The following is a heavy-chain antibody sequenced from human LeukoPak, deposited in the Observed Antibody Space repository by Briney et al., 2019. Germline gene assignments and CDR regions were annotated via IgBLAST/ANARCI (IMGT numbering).Heavy chain of an antibody. CDR1: GFTFSSYW. V-gene: IGHV3-7*03. CDR2: IKQDGSEL. Sequence: GGSLRLSCVASGFTFSSYWMSWVRQAPGKGLEWVANIKQDGSELYYVDSVKGRFTISRDNAKNSLYVQMNSLRAEDTAVYYCARHNRTDRRRTPYDYWGQGTLVTVSS. D-gene: IGHD1-1*01. CDR3: ARHNRTDRRRTPYDY. J-gene: IGHJ4*02.